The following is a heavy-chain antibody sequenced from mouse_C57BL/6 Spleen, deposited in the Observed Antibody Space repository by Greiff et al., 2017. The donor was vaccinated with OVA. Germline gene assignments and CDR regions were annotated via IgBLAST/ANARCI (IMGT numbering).Heavy chain of an antibody. CDR1: GYSFTSYY. J-gene: IGHJ1*03. CDR3: ATPYYSNSYWYFDV. V-gene: IGHV1-66*01. Sequence: VQLQQSGPELVKPGASVKISCKASGYSFTSYYIHWVKQRPGQGLEWIGWIYPGSGNTKYNEKFKGKATLTADTSSSTAYMQLSSLTSEDSAVYYCATPYYSNSYWYFDVWGTGTTVTVSS. CDR2: IYPGSGNT. D-gene: IGHD2-5*01.